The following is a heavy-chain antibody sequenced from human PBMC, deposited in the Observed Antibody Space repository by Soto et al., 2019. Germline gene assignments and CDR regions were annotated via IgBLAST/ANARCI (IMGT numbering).Heavy chain of an antibody. CDR2: IYYSGST. J-gene: IGHJ4*02. CDR1: GGSISSYY. CDR3: ARERRIAVAGTEYYFDY. V-gene: IGHV4-59*01. Sequence: SETLSLTCTVSGGSISSYYWSWIRQPPGKGLEWIGYIYYSGSTNYNPSLKSRVTISVDTSKNQSSLKLSSVTAADTAVYYCARERRIAVAGTEYYFDYWGQGTLVTVSS. D-gene: IGHD6-19*01.